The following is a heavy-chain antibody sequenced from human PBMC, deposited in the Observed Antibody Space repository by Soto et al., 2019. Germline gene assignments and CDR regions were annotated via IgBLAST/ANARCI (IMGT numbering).Heavy chain of an antibody. Sequence: QVQLQQWGAGLLKPSETLSLTCAVYGGSFSGYYWSWIRQPPGKGLEWIGEINHSGSTNYNPSLKSRVTRSVDTSKNQFSLKLSSVTAADTAVYYCARGLGITIFGVAIYYFDYWGQGTLVTVSS. CDR3: ARGLGITIFGVAIYYFDY. V-gene: IGHV4-34*01. D-gene: IGHD3-3*01. J-gene: IGHJ4*02. CDR1: GGSFSGYY. CDR2: INHSGST.